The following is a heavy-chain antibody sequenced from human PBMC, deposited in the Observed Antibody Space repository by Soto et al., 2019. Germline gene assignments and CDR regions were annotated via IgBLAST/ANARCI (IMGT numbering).Heavy chain of an antibody. J-gene: IGHJ6*02. CDR1: GFTFSSYS. CDR2: ISSSSSTI. V-gene: IGHV3-48*02. Sequence: GSLRLSCAASGFTFSSYSMNWVRQAPGKGLEGVSYISSSSSTIYYADSVKGRFTISRDNAKNSLYLQMNSLRDEDTAVYYCARDIWVVHGSSGGESYYYYYGMDFWGQGTTVPV. D-gene: IGHD1-26*01. CDR3: ARDIWVVHGSSGGESYYYYYGMDF.